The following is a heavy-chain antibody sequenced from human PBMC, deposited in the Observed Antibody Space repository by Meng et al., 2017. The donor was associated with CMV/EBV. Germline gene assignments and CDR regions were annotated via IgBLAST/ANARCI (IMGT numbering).Heavy chain of an antibody. V-gene: IGHV3-21*01. J-gene: IGHJ4*02. CDR3: ARGEDFWSGYYRFDY. Sequence: GSLRLSCAASGFTFSSYSMNWVRQAPGKGLEWVSSISSSSSYIYYADSVKGRFTISRDNAKNSLYLQMNSLRAEDTAVYYCARGEDFWSGYYRFDYWGQGTLVTVSS. CDR1: GFTFSSYS. D-gene: IGHD3-3*01. CDR2: ISSSSSYI.